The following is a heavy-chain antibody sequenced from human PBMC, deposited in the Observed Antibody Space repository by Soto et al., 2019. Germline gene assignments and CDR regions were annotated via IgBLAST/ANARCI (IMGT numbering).Heavy chain of an antibody. CDR1: GYSFTSYW. J-gene: IGHJ4*02. CDR2: IDPSDSYT. Sequence: GESLKISCKGSGYSFTSYWISWVRQMPGKGLEWMGRIDPSDSYTNYSPSFQGHVTISADKSISTAYLQWSSLKSSDTAIYYCARHSSPGSSGYGIDYWGQRSPVTVSS. D-gene: IGHD5-18*01. V-gene: IGHV5-10-1*01. CDR3: ARHSSPGSSGYGIDY.